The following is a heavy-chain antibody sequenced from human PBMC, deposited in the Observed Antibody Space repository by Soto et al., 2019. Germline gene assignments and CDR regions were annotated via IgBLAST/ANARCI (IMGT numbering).Heavy chain of an antibody. CDR1: GGSFSCYY. CDR3: ARGLPYDFWSGYSIPYFDY. D-gene: IGHD3-3*01. J-gene: IGHJ4*02. Sequence: PSETLSLTCAVYGGSFSCYYWSWIRQPPGKGLEWIGEINHSGSTNYNPSLKSRVTISVDTSKNQFSLKLSSVTAADTAVYYCARGLPYDFWSGYSIPYFDYWGQGTLVTVSS. V-gene: IGHV4-34*01. CDR2: INHSGST.